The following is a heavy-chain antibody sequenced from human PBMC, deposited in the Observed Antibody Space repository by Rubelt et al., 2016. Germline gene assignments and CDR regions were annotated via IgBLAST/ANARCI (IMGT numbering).Heavy chain of an antibody. V-gene: IGHV3-33*01. D-gene: IGHD2-21*02. J-gene: IGHJ4*02. CDR3: ARVDRVAHAAVTAPPDY. Sequence: VRQAPGKGLEWVAVIWYDGSNKYYADSVKGRLTISRDNSKNTLYLQMNSLRAEDTAVYYCARVDRVAHAAVTAPPDYWGPVTLVTCSA. CDR2: IWYDGSNK.